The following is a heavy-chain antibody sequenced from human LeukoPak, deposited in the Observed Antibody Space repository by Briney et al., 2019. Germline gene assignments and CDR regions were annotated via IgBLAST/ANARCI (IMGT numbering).Heavy chain of an antibody. CDR1: GFTFSNYW. J-gene: IGHJ4*02. Sequence: GESLRLSCAASGFTFSNYWMSWVRQAPRKGLEWVANINQGGSDKSYVDSVKGRFTISRDNAENSLYLEMNSLRVEDTAMYYCARTSRSSSIDDWGQGTLVTVSS. D-gene: IGHD2-15*01. CDR2: INQGGSDK. V-gene: IGHV3-7*01. CDR3: ARTSRSSSIDD.